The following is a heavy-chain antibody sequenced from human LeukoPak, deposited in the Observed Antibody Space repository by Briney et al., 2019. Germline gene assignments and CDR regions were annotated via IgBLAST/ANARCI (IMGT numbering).Heavy chain of an antibody. J-gene: IGHJ3*02. CDR2: IIPIFGTA. CDR1: GDTFSNCG. D-gene: IGHD3-10*01. CDR3: ARDAPYGSGSQHAFDI. V-gene: IGHV1-69*13. Sequence: ASVKVSCKAPGDTFSNCGLTWVRQAPGQGLEWMGGIIPIFGTANYAQKFQGRVTITADESTSTAYMELSSLRSEDTAVYYCARDAPYGSGSQHAFDIWGQGTMVTVSS.